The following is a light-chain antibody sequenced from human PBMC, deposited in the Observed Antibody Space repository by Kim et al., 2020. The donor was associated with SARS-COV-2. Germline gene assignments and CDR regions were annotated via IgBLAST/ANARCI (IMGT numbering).Light chain of an antibody. CDR1: QSISSS. V-gene: IGKV1-39*01. CDR2: AAS. CDR3: QQSYNTPRT. Sequence: DIQMTQSPSSLSASVGDRVTITCRASQSISSSLNWYHQKPGKAPKLLIYAASSLQSGVPSRFSGSGSGTDFTLTISSLQPEDFATYYCQQSYNTPRTFSQGTKVDIK. J-gene: IGKJ1*01.